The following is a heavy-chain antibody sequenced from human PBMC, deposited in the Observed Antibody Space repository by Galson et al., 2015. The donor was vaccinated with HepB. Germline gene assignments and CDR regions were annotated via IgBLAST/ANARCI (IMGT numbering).Heavy chain of an antibody. J-gene: IGHJ6*02. CDR3: AKDPGYYGAGSYSYHGMDV. CDR2: IRYDGSNK. V-gene: IGHV3-30*02. D-gene: IGHD3-10*01. Sequence: SLRLSCAASGFIFSHYSMHWVRQAPGKGLGWVTFIRYDGSNKYYVGSVTGRSTISRDNSNNVLYLQMNSLIVEDTAVYYCAKDPGYYGAGSYSYHGMDVWGQGTTVTVAS. CDR1: GFIFSHYS.